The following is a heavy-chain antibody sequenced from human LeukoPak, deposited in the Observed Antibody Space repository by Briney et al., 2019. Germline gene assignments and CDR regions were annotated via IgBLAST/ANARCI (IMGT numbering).Heavy chain of an antibody. CDR3: AADYYRSGSYYNRPIDY. CDR1: GFTFSSYA. CDR2: ISGSGGST. V-gene: IGHV3-23*01. J-gene: IGHJ4*02. D-gene: IGHD3-10*01. Sequence: PGGSLRLSCAASGFTFSSYAMSWVRQAPGKGLEWVSAISGSGGSTYYADSVKGRFTISRDNSKNTLYLQMNSLRAEDTAVYYCAADYYRSGSYYNRPIDYWGQGTLVTVSS.